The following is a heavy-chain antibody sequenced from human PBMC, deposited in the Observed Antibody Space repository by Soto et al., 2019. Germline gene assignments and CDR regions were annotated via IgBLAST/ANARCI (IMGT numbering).Heavy chain of an antibody. Sequence: SCVASGFTFDDYAIHWVRQTPGKGLEWVSGLTWNGEVLGYADSVKGRFTISRDNAKNSLYLEMNSLRPEDTALYYCVKDSESSGYLTHLDYWGQGTLVTVSS. CDR1: GFTFDDYA. V-gene: IGHV3-9*01. J-gene: IGHJ4*02. D-gene: IGHD3-22*01. CDR2: LTWNGEVL. CDR3: VKDSESSGYLTHLDY.